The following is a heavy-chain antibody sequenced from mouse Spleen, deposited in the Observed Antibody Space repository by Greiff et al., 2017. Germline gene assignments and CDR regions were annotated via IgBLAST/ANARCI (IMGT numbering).Heavy chain of an antibody. V-gene: IGHV1-19*01. J-gene: IGHJ1*01. Sequence: EVQLMESGPVLVKPGASVKMSCKASGYTFTDYYMNWVKQSHGKSLEWIGVINPYNGGTSYNQKFKGKATLTVDKSSSTAYMELNSLTSEDSAVYYCARRGYGSYWYFDVWGAGTTVTVSS. CDR2: INPYNGGT. CDR3: ARRGYGSYWYFDV. CDR1: GYTFTDYY. D-gene: IGHD1-1*01.